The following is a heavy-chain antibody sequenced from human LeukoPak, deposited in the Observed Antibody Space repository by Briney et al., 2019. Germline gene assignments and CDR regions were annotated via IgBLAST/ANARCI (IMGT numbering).Heavy chain of an antibody. D-gene: IGHD5-18*01. CDR2: IYYSGTT. CDR3: AKGAGGFSYYNWFDP. J-gene: IGHJ5*02. V-gene: IGHV4-39*07. CDR1: GGSISSSSYC. Sequence: SETLSLTCTVSGGSISSSSYCWGWIRQPPGKGLEWIGSIYYSGTTHHSPSLESRVTVSVDTSKNQFSLKLASVTAADTAIYYCAKGAGGFSYYNWFDPWGQGTLVTVSS.